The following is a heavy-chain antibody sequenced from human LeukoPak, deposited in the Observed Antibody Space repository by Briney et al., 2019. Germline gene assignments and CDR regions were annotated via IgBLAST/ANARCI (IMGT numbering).Heavy chain of an antibody. Sequence: GASVKVSCKATSRISWVRQAPGQGPEWMGWIGTYGGDTYYAQKFQGRITVTTDTSPSTVYMEVRNLRSDHTAVYYCARDLWNFYDDSGYNRDFDSWGQGTLVTVSS. CDR3: ARDLWNFYDDSGYNRDFDS. CDR1: TSR. V-gene: IGHV1-18*01. D-gene: IGHD3-22*01. CDR2: IGTYGGDT. J-gene: IGHJ5*01.